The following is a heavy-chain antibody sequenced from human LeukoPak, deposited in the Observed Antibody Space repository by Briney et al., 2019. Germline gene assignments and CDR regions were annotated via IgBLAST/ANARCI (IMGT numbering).Heavy chain of an antibody. CDR3: AGSSSLGTGDY. D-gene: IGHD6-13*01. CDR1: GYTFTSYA. Sequence: PGASVKVSCKASGYTFTSYAMHWVRQAPGQRLEWMGWINAGNGNTKYSQKFQGRVTITRDTSASTAYMGLSSLRSEDTAVYYCAGSSSLGTGDYWGQGTLVTVSS. J-gene: IGHJ4*02. CDR2: INAGNGNT. V-gene: IGHV1-3*01.